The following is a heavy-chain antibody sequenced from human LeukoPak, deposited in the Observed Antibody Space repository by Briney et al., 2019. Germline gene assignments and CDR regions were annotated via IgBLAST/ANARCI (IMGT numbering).Heavy chain of an antibody. V-gene: IGHV4-38-2*02. J-gene: IGHJ1*01. CDR1: DYSISSGYY. Sequence: PSETLSLTCSVSDYSISSGYYWGWIRQPPGKGLEWIGSIYHSGSTYYTPSLKSRVTVSVDMSKNQFSLKLSSVTAADTAVYYCATAGSYRPEDFQHWGQGTLVTVSS. D-gene: IGHD1-26*01. CDR2: IYHSGST. CDR3: ATAGSYRPEDFQH.